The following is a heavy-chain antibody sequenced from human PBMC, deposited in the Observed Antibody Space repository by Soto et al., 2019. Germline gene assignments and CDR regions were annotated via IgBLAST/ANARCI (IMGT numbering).Heavy chain of an antibody. V-gene: IGHV3-74*01. J-gene: IGHJ5*02. Sequence: EVQLVESGGNLIQPGGSLRLSCAASGFTFSSYWMHWVRQAPGKGLVWVSRINSDGSSTSYVDSVKGRFTISRDNATNTLYLQMNSLSVEDTAVYYWARRGEEGPGLAHWGQGTLVTVSS. CDR3: ARRGEEGPGLAH. D-gene: IGHD3-10*01. CDR1: GFTFSSYW. CDR2: INSDGSST.